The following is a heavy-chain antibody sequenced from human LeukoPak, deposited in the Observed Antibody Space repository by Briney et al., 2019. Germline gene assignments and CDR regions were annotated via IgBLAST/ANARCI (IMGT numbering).Heavy chain of an antibody. CDR3: AKVSESYFIPYYYYYGMDV. V-gene: IGHV3-23*01. CDR2: ISGSGGST. CDR1: GFTFSSYA. J-gene: IGHJ6*02. Sequence: QPGGSLRLSCAASGFTFSSYAMSWVRQAPGKGLEWVSAISGSGGSTYYADSVKGRFTISRDNSKNTLYLQMNSLRAEDTAVYYCAKVSESYFIPYYYYYGMDVWGQGTTVTVSS. D-gene: IGHD3-10*01.